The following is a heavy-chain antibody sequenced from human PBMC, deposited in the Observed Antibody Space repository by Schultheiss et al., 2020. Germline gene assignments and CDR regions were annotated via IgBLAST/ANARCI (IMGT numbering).Heavy chain of an antibody. CDR2: IGTAGDT. D-gene: IGHD6-19*01. V-gene: IGHV3-13*01. CDR3: ARHRGSSGWYLDY. CDR1: GFTFSDYY. J-gene: IGHJ4*02. Sequence: GGSLRLSCAASGFTFSDYYMSGVRQATGKGLEWVSAIGTAGDTYYPGSVKGRFTISRDNAKNTLYLQMNSLRAEDTAVYYCARHRGSSGWYLDYWGQGTLVNVSS.